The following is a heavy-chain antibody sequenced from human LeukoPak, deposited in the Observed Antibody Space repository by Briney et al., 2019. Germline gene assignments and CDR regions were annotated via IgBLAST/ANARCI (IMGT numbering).Heavy chain of an antibody. D-gene: IGHD4-17*01. CDR3: ARGPNYGDRVDYLDS. V-gene: IGHV3-7*01. CDR2: IKQGRSEK. Sequence: GGSLRLSCAASGFTFSSHWMTWVRQAPGKGLEWVASIKQGRSEKYYADSVKGRFTVSRDNAKNSLSLQMNSLSADDTAVYCARGPNYGDRVDYLDSWGQGSKVTVSS. J-gene: IGHJ4*02. CDR1: GFTFSSHW.